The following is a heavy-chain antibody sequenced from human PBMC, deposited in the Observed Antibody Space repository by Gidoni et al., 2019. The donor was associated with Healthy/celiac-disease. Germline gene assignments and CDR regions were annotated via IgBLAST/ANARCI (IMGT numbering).Heavy chain of an antibody. D-gene: IGHD6-13*01. CDR3: AKADPNSSSWYFANYYYYYGMDV. CDR2: ISGSGGST. V-gene: IGHV3-23*01. CDR1: GFTFSISA. J-gene: IGHJ6*02. Sequence: EVQLLQSGGGLVQPGGSLRLSCAASGFTFSISAMSCVRQAPRKGLEWVSAISGSGGSTYYADSVKGRFTISRDNSKNTLYLQMNSLRAEDTAVYYCAKADPNSSSWYFANYYYYYGMDVWGQGTTVTVSS.